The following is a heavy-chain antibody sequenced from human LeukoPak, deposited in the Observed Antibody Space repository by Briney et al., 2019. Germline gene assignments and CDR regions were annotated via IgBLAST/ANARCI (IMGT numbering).Heavy chain of an antibody. D-gene: IGHD4-11*01. CDR2: TTAYNGDT. V-gene: IGHV1-18*01. J-gene: IGHJ4*02. CDR3: ARGGRTTSPDY. CDR1: GYTFSSYG. Sequence: ASVKVSCKTSGYTFSSYGISWVRQAPGQGLEWMGWTTAYNGDTNYAQKFQGRVTMTIDTSTSTVYMELRSLRSDDTAVYYCARGGRTTSPDYWGQGTLVTVSS.